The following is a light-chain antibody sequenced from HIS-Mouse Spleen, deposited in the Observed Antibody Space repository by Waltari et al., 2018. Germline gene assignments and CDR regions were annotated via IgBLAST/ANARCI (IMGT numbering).Light chain of an antibody. V-gene: IGLV2-18*02. CDR2: EVS. J-gene: IGLJ1*01. Sequence: QSALTQPPSVSVSPGQSVTISCTGTSSDVGSDNRVSWYPQPPGTAPKLMIYEVSHRPSGVPDRFSGSKSGNTASLTISGLQAEDEADYYCSSYTSSSTVFGTGTKVTVL. CDR1: SSDVGSDNR. CDR3: SSYTSSSTV.